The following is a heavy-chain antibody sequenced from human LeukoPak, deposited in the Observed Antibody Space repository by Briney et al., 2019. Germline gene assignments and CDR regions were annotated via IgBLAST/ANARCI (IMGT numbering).Heavy chain of an antibody. J-gene: IGHJ4*02. V-gene: IGHV4-59*01. CDR1: GGSISSYY. Sequence: PSETLSLTCTVSGGSISSYYWNWIRQPPGKGLEWIGYIFYSGSTNYNPSLKSRVTISVDTSKNQFSLRLRSVTAAADTAVYYCARDRPGDSSLDYWGQGTLVTVSS. D-gene: IGHD6-13*01. CDR3: ARDRPGDSSLDY. CDR2: IFYSGST.